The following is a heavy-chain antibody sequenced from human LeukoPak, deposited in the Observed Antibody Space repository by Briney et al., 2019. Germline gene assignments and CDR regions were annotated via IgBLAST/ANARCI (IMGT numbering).Heavy chain of an antibody. V-gene: IGHV6-1*01. CDR1: GGSVSSNTAA. CDR2: TYYRSQWYN. Sequence: SQTLSLTCAISGGSVSSNTAAWNWIRQSPSRGLEWLGRTYYRSQWYNDYAVSVKSRITINPDTSKNQFSLQLNSVTPEDTAVYYCARKTGAAGGFDHWGQGTLVTVSS. J-gene: IGHJ4*01. D-gene: IGHD6-13*01. CDR3: ARKTGAAGGFDH.